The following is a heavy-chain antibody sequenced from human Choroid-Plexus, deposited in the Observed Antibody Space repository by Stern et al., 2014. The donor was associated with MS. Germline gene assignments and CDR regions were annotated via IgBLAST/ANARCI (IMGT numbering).Heavy chain of an antibody. CDR2: VSHDGSYK. CDR3: AKGRQYLTYFYDH. J-gene: IGHJ5*02. D-gene: IGHD2/OR15-2a*01. Sequence: QVQLVESGGGVVQPGRPLRLSCVASGFTFGSCAMHWVRQAPGKGLEWVGGVSHDGSYKYYADSVKGRFTISRDNSQNTLYMQMSSLRPEDTAVYYCAKGRQYLTYFYDHWGQGSLVTVSS. V-gene: IGHV3-30*18. CDR1: GFTFGSCA.